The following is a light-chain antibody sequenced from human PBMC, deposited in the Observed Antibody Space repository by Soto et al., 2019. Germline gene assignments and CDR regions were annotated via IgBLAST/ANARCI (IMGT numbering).Light chain of an antibody. V-gene: IGKV1-9*01. J-gene: IGKJ3*01. CDR1: HGIINY. Sequence: IQLTQSPSSRSASVGDRVTITCRASHGIINYLAWYQQKPGKAPKLLIYGASTLQSGVPSRFGGSGSGTDVTLTVSSLQTEDFATYDCQQLFMYPPTFGPGNKVDIK. CDR3: QQLFMYPPT. CDR2: GAS.